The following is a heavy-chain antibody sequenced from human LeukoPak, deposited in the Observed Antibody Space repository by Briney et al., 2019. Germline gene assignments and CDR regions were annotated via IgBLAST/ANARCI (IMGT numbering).Heavy chain of an antibody. CDR3: AKDIRAPHYGMDV. CDR1: GFTFSSSW. Sequence: GGSLRLSCVASGFTFSSSWMHWVRQAPGKGLEWVSGISWNSGSIGYADSVKGRFTISRDNAKNSLYLQMNSLRAEDTALYYCAKDIRAPHYGMDVWGQGTTVTVSS. CDR2: ISWNSGSI. J-gene: IGHJ6*02. V-gene: IGHV3-9*01.